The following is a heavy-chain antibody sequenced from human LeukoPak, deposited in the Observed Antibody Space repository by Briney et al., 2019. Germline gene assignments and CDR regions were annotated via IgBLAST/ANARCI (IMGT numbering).Heavy chain of an antibody. CDR1: GGTFSSYA. CDR3: ATEAKTYYYDSSGYYPYYFDY. V-gene: IGHV1-24*01. D-gene: IGHD3-22*01. J-gene: IGHJ4*02. CDR2: FDPEDGET. Sequence: ASVKVSCKASGGTFSSYAISWVRQAPGKGLEWMGGFDPEDGETIYAQKFQGRVTMTEDTSTDTAYMELSSLRSEDTAVYYCATEAKTYYYDSSGYYPYYFDYWGQGTLVTVSS.